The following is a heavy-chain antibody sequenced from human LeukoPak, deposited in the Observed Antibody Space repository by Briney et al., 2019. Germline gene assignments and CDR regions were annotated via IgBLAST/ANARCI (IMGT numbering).Heavy chain of an antibody. Sequence: SETLSLTCTVSGGSISSSSYYWGWIRQPPGTGLEWIRSIYYSGSTYYNPSLKSRVTISVDTSKNQFSLKLSSVTAADTAVYYCARDDYGGNSDYWGQGTLVTVSS. CDR2: IYYSGST. J-gene: IGHJ4*02. V-gene: IGHV4-39*07. CDR3: ARDDYGGNSDY. CDR1: GGSISSSSYY. D-gene: IGHD4-23*01.